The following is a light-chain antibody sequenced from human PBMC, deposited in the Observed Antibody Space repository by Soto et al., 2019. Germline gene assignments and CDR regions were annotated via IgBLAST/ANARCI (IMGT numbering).Light chain of an antibody. CDR3: FLAYSGGML. CDR1: TGAVTDGHY. J-gene: IGLJ3*02. Sequence: QAVVTQEPSLTVSPGGTVTLTCASSTGAVTDGHYPHWFQQKPGQGPRTLIYDTKNRHPWTPDRFSGSLLGGKAALTLSGAQPDDEGEYHCFLAYSGGMLFGGGTKLTVL. CDR2: DTK. V-gene: IGLV7-46*01.